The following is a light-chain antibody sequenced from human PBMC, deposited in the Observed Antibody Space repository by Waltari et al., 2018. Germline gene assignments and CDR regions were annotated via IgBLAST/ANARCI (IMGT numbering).Light chain of an antibody. V-gene: IGKV3-11*01. CDR3: QQRGNWPNT. J-gene: IGKJ2*01. CDR1: QSVSSY. CDR2: DAS. Sequence: VLTQPPATLSFSPGERATLSCRASQSVSSYLAWYQQKPGQTPRRLIYDASNRATGIPARFSGSGSGTDFTLTISSLEPEDFAVYDCQQRGNWPNTFGQGTKVEI.